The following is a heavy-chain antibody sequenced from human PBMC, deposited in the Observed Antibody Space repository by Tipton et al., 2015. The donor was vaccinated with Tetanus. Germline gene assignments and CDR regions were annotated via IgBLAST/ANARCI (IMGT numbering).Heavy chain of an antibody. CDR2: IKQDGSEK. V-gene: IGHV3-7*01. CDR3: AREDPIAVAGKTYYYMDV. CDR1: GFTFSSYW. D-gene: IGHD6-19*01. J-gene: IGHJ6*03. Sequence: SLRLSCAASGFTFSSYWMSWVRQAPGKGLEWVANIKQDGSEKYYVDSVKGRFTISRDNAKNSLYLQMNSLRAEDTAVYYCAREDPIAVAGKTYYYMDVWGKGTTVIVSS.